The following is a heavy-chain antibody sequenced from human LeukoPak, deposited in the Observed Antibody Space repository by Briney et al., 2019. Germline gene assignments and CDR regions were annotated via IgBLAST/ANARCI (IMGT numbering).Heavy chain of an antibody. J-gene: IGHJ4*02. CDR2: ISSSSSYI. CDR3: ARDLRFLEWLFDY. V-gene: IGHV3-21*01. CDR1: GFTFSSYS. D-gene: IGHD3-3*01. Sequence: GGSLRLSCAASGFTFSSYSMNWVRQAPGKGLEWVSSISSSSSYIYYADSVKGRFTISRDNAKNSLYLQMNSLRAEDTAVYYCARDLRFLEWLFDYWGQGTLVTVSS.